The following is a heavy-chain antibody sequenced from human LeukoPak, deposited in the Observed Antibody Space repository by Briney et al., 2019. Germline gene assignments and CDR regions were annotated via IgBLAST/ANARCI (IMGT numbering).Heavy chain of an antibody. CDR2: ISGNGGST. D-gene: IGHD6-19*01. Sequence: GGSLRLSCSASGFTFSSYAMHWVRQAPGKGLEYVSAISGNGGSTYYADSVKGRFTISRDNSKNTLYLQMSSLRAEDTAVYYCVKDQGIAVAALFDYWGQGAQVTVSS. J-gene: IGHJ4*02. CDR3: VKDQGIAVAALFDY. V-gene: IGHV3-64D*06. CDR1: GFTFSSYA.